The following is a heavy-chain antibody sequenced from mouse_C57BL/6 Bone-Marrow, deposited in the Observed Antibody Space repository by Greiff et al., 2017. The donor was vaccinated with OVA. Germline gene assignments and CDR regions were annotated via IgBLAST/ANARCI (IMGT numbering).Heavy chain of an antibody. J-gene: IGHJ4*01. V-gene: IGHV5-12*01. CDR2: ISNGGGST. Sequence: EVQLVESGGGLVQPGGSLKLSCAASGFTFSDYYMYWVRQTPEKRLEWVAYISNGGGSTYYPDTVKGRFTISRDNAKNTLYLQLSRLKSEDTAMYYCARHMDGYYAMDYWGQGTSVTVSS. CDR3: ARHMDGYYAMDY. CDR1: GFTFSDYY. D-gene: IGHD1-1*02.